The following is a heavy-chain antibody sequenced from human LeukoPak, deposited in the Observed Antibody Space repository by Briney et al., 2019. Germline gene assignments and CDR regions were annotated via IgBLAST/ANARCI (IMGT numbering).Heavy chain of an antibody. CDR2: IHYSGST. V-gene: IGHV4-59*08. D-gene: IGHD4-17*01. Sequence: SETLSLTCTVSGGSITNYYWTWIRQPPGKGLEWIGYIHYSGSTSNNPSLKSRVTMSVDTSKNQFSLKLNSVTAADTAVYYCARAPGTTFDYWGHGNMVTVSS. CDR1: GGSITNYY. CDR3: ARAPGTTFDY. J-gene: IGHJ4*01.